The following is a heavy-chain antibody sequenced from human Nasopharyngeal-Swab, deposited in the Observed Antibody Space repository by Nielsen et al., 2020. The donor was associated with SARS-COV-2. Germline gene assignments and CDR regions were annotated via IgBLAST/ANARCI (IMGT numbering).Heavy chain of an antibody. D-gene: IGHD3-9*01. J-gene: IGHJ1*01. CDR3: ASTKYDIN. V-gene: IGHV3-48*02. CDR1: GFTFSSYS. CDR2: ISSSSSTI. Sequence: GESLKISCVASGFTFSSYSMNWVRQAPGKGLEWVSYISSSSSTIYNADSVKGRFTISRDNAKNSLYLQMNSLRDEDTAVYYCASTKYDINWGQGTLVTVSS.